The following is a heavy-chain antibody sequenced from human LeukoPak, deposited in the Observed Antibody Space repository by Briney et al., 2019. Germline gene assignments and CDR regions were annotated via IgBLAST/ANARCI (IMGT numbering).Heavy chain of an antibody. CDR2: ISGSGGST. CDR1: GFTFSSYS. D-gene: IGHD3-22*01. V-gene: IGHV3-21*04. J-gene: IGHJ4*02. Sequence: GGSLRLSCAASGFTFSSYSMNWVRQAPGKGLEWVSAISGSGGSTYYADSVKGRFTISRDNAKNSLSLQMNSLRAEDTAVYFCARYYYDSSGYYYFDFWGQGTLVTVSS. CDR3: ARYYYDSSGYYYFDF.